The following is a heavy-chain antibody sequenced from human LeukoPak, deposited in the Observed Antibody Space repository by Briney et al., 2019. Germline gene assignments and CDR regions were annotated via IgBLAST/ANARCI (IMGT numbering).Heavy chain of an antibody. CDR2: IKQDGSDK. Sequence: PGGSLRLSCEASGFTFFSYWMSWVRQAPGKGLEWVANIKQDGSDKYYVDSVKGRFTISRDNAKNSLYLQMNSVRAEDTAVYYCAKDYYYDSSGSDYWGQGTLVTVSS. CDR3: AKDYYYDSSGSDY. J-gene: IGHJ4*02. CDR1: GFTFFSYW. D-gene: IGHD3-22*01. V-gene: IGHV3-7*03.